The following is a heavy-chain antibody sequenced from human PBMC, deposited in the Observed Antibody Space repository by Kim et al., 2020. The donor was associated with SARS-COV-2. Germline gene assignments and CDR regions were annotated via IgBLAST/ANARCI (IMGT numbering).Heavy chain of an antibody. V-gene: IGHV4-59*08. CDR2: IYYSGST. CDR3: ARHRGLGVFQFDP. D-gene: IGHD3-10*02. Sequence: SETLSLTCTVSGGSISSYYWSWIRQPPGKGLEWIGYIYYSGSTNYNPSLKSRVTISVDTSKNQFSLKLSSVTAADTAVYYCARHRGLGVFQFDPWGQGTLVTVSS. J-gene: IGHJ5*02. CDR1: GGSISSYY.